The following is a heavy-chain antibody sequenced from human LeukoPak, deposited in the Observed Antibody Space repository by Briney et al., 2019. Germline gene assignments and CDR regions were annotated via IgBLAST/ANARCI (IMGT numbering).Heavy chain of an antibody. J-gene: IGHJ4*02. D-gene: IGHD5-12*01. Sequence: PGGSLRLSCAASGFTFSSYAMSWVRQAQGKGLEWVSAISGSGGSTYYADSVKGRFTISRDNSKNTLYRQMNSLRAEDTAVYYSAKGAGYSGYVYLDYWGQGTLVTVSS. V-gene: IGHV3-23*01. CDR2: ISGSGGST. CDR3: AKGAGYSGYVYLDY. CDR1: GFTFSSYA.